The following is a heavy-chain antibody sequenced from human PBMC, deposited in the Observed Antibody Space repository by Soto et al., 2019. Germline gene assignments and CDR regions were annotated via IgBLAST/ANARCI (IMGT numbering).Heavy chain of an antibody. V-gene: IGHV3-74*01. D-gene: IGHD3-10*01. Sequence: SLRLSCAASGFTFSSYLIHWVRQAPGKGLVWVSRISKDGSSTTYADSVKGRFTISRDNAKNTLYLQMNSLRAEDTAVYYCARSYGSAYYYTFGLWGQGTLVTVSS. CDR2: ISKDGSST. J-gene: IGHJ5*02. CDR3: ARSYGSAYYYTFGL. CDR1: GFTFSSYL.